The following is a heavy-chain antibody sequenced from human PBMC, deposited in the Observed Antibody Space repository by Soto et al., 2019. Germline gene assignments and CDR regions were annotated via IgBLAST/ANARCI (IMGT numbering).Heavy chain of an antibody. V-gene: IGHV3-53*01. CDR1: GFTVSSNY. CDR3: ARGPLDITIFGVDLYGMDV. CDR2: IYSGGST. J-gene: IGHJ6*02. D-gene: IGHD3-3*01. Sequence: GESLKISCAASGFTVSSNYMSWVRQAPGKGLEWVSVIYSGGSTYYADPVKGRFTISRDNSKNTLYLQMNSLRAEDTAVYYCARGPLDITIFGVDLYGMDVWGQGTMVTVSS.